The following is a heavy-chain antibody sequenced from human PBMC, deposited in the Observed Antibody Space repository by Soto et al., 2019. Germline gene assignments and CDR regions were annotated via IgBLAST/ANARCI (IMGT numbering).Heavy chain of an antibody. Sequence: PGGSLRLSCAASGFTFSSYGMHWVRQAPGKGLEWVAVISYDGSSKYYADSVKGRFTISRDNSKNTLYLQMNSLRAEDTAVYYCAKGGRWLQPGGFDYWGQGTLVTVSS. CDR3: AKGGRWLQPGGFDY. CDR2: ISYDGSSK. D-gene: IGHD5-12*01. V-gene: IGHV3-30*18. J-gene: IGHJ4*02. CDR1: GFTFSSYG.